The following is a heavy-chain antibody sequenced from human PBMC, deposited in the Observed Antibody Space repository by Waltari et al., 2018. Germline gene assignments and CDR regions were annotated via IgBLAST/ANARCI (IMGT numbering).Heavy chain of an antibody. CDR3: ARELDHIKDDY. D-gene: IGHD3-3*02. Sequence: EVQLVESGRGLVQPGGSLRLSCEVSGFTFNNYHMNWVRLAPGRGLEWLSYISSDSNVIYYSDSVRGRFTVSRDNAKSSLFLQMNSLRAEDTAVYYCARELDHIKDDYWGQGTLVTVSS. V-gene: IGHV3-48*04. J-gene: IGHJ4*02. CDR2: ISSDSNVI. CDR1: GFTFNNYH.